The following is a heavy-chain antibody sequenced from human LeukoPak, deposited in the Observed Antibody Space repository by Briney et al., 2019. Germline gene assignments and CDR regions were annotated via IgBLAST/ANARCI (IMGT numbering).Heavy chain of an antibody. Sequence: PSETLSLTCAVYGGSFSGYYWSWIRQPPGKGLEWIGEINHSGSTNYNPSLKSRVTISVDTSKNQFSLKLSSVTAADTAVYYCARGTAAGVTMGAFDIWGQGTMVTVSS. CDR1: GGSFSGYY. CDR3: ARGTAAGVTMGAFDI. V-gene: IGHV4-34*01. CDR2: INHSGST. J-gene: IGHJ3*02. D-gene: IGHD6-13*01.